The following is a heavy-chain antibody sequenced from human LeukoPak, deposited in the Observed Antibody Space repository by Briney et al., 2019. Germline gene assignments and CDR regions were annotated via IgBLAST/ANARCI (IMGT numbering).Heavy chain of an antibody. CDR2: ISSSSRTI. Sequence: PGGSLRLSCAASGFTFSSYNMNWVRQAPGKGLEWVSYISSSSRTIYYADSVKGRFTISRDNAKNSLYLQMNSLRAEDTAVYYCAKVGSGSYYMLGYWGQGTLVTVSS. V-gene: IGHV3-48*01. CDR1: GFTFSSYN. J-gene: IGHJ4*02. D-gene: IGHD3-10*01. CDR3: AKVGSGSYYMLGY.